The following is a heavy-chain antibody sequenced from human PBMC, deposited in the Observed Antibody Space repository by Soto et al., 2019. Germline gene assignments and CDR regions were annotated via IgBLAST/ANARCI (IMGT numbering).Heavy chain of an antibody. D-gene: IGHD3-10*01. V-gene: IGHV1-2*02. J-gene: IGHJ6*02. CDR3: ARGRAFGYYYGMDV. CDR2: INPNSGGT. Sequence: ASVNVYCKASGYTFTGYYMHWVRQAPGQGLEWMGWINPNSGGTNYAQKFQGRVTMTRDTSISTAYMELSRLRSDDTAVYYCARGRAFGYYYGMDVWGQGTTVTVSS. CDR1: GYTFTGYY.